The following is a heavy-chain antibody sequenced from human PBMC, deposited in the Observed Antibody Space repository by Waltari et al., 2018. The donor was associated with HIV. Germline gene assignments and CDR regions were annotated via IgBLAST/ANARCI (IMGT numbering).Heavy chain of an antibody. CDR2: IYYRGNI. V-gene: IGHV4-31*01. CDR1: GGSISSGGFY. Sequence: QVQLQESGPGLIKPSQTPSLPCTVSGGSISSGGFYWSWIRQHPGKGLEWIGYIYYRGNIYYNPSLKSPITISLDTSKNQFSLKLSSVTAADTAVYYCARVFSSGSYPDAFDIWGPGTMVTVSP. D-gene: IGHD1-26*01. J-gene: IGHJ3*02. CDR3: ARVFSSGSYPDAFDI.